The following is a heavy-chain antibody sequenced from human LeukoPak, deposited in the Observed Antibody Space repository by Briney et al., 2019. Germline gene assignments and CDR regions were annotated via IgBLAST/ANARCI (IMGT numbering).Heavy chain of an antibody. CDR2: INPNSGGT. CDR3: ARDRIAVAGDALDI. V-gene: IGHV1-2*06. D-gene: IGHD6-19*01. Sequence: GASVKVSCKASGYTFTGYYMHWVRQAPGQGLEWMGRINPNSGGTNYAQKFQGRVTMTRDTSISTAYMELSRLRSDDTAVYYCARDRIAVAGDALDIWGQGTMVTVSS. CDR1: GYTFTGYY. J-gene: IGHJ3*02.